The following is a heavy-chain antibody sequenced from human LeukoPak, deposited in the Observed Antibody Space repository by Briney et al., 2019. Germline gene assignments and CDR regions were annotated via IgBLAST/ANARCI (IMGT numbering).Heavy chain of an antibody. D-gene: IGHD6-19*01. J-gene: IGHJ4*02. CDR2: IYCSGST. Sequence: PSETLSLTCTVSGGSISSSSYYWGWIRQPPGKGLEWIGSIYCSGSTYYNPSLKSRVTISVDTSKNQFSLKLSSVTAADTAVYYCARLRVAVIDYWGQGTLVTVSS. CDR3: ARLRVAVIDY. CDR1: GGSISSSSYY. V-gene: IGHV4-39*01.